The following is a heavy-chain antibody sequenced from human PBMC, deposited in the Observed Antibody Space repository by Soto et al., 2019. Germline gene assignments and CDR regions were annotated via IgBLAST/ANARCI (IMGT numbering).Heavy chain of an antibody. CDR2: ISYDGTKT. CDR1: GFTFSGFG. V-gene: IGHV3-30*03. Sequence: VQLVESGGGVVQPGRSLRLSCAPSGFTFSGFGMFWVRQAPGKGLEWVSFISYDGTKTYYADSVKGRFTISRDNPKSTLFLQMDSLRVDDTAVYYCAREGRWRHPPACWGQGTLVTVSS. CDR3: AREGRWRHPPAC. J-gene: IGHJ4*02.